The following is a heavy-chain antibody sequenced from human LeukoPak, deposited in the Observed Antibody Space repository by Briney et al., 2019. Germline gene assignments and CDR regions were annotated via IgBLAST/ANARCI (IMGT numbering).Heavy chain of an antibody. Sequence: SVKVSCKASGGTFSSYAISWVRQAPGQGLEWMGGIIPIFGTANYAQKFQGRVTITTDESTSTAYMELSSLRSEDTAVYYCARVARYAQNWFDPWGQGTLVTVSS. J-gene: IGHJ5*02. CDR1: GGTFSSYA. CDR3: ARVARYAQNWFDP. V-gene: IGHV1-69*05. D-gene: IGHD2-8*01. CDR2: IIPIFGTA.